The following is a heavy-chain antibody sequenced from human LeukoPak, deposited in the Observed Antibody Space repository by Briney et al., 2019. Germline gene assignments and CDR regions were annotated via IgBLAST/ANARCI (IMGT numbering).Heavy chain of an antibody. D-gene: IGHD2-15*01. J-gene: IGHJ5*02. CDR2: INPNSGGT. Sequence: ASVKVSCKAAGYTFTGYYMFWVRQAPGQGLEWMGRINPNSGGTNYAQKFQGRVTMTRDTSIRTAYMELSRLRYDDTAVYYCGRGYCSGGSCYSVETWFDPWGQGTLVTVSS. CDR3: GRGYCSGGSCYSVETWFDP. V-gene: IGHV1-2*06. CDR1: GYTFTGYY.